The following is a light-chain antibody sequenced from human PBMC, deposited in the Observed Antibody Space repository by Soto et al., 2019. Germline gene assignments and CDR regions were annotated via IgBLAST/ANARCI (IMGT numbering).Light chain of an antibody. CDR1: QSVSSSY. Sequence: EIVLTQSPGTLSFSPGERATLSCRASQSVSSSYLAWSQQKPGQAPRLLIYGASSRATGIPDRFSGSGSGTDFTLTISRLAPEDFAVYYCQEYGSSPFTFGPGTKVDIK. J-gene: IGKJ3*01. CDR3: QEYGSSPFT. CDR2: GAS. V-gene: IGKV3-20*01.